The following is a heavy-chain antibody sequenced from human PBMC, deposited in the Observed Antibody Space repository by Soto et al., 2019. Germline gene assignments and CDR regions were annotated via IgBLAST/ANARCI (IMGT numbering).Heavy chain of an antibody. CDR2: INSDGSST. CDR3: ARESRYYDFWSGPDY. J-gene: IGHJ4*02. V-gene: IGHV3-74*01. Sequence: GGSLRLSCAASGFTFSSYWMHWVRQAPGKGLVWVSRINSDGSSTSYADSVKGRFTISRDNAKNTLYLQMNSLRAEDTAVYYCARESRYYDFWSGPDYWGQGTLVTVSS. CDR1: GFTFSSYW. D-gene: IGHD3-3*01.